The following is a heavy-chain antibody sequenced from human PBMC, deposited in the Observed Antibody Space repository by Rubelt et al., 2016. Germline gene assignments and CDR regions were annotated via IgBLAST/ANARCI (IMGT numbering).Heavy chain of an antibody. CDR2: INPNSGAT. J-gene: IGHJ4*02. Sequence: QVQLVQSGAEVKKPGASVKVSCKASGYRFTDYSMHWVRQAPGQGLEWAGWINPNSGATNYAQRFQGRVTLTRDTSISTAYRKLGRLTADDTVGYYCGRGGAAAAGDFWGQGTLVTVSS. V-gene: IGHV1-2*02. CDR3: GRGGAAAAGDF. D-gene: IGHD6-13*01. CDR1: GYRFTDYS.